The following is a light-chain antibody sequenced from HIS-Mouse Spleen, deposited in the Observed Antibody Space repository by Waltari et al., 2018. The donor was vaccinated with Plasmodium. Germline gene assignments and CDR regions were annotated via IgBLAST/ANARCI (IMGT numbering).Light chain of an antibody. V-gene: IGLV3-19*01. CDR2: VKN. Sequence: SSELTQDPAVSVALGQTVRITCQGDSLRSYYASWYQQTPGQAPVLVNYVKNNRPSGIQDRFSGSSAGNTASLTITGAQAEDEADYCCNSRDSSGNHQVFGGGTKLTVL. J-gene: IGLJ3*02. CDR1: SLRSYY. CDR3: NSRDSSGNHQV.